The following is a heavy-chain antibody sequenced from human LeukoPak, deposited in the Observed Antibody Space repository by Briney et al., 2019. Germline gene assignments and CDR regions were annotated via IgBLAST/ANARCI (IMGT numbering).Heavy chain of an antibody. V-gene: IGHV1-69*13. CDR2: IIPIFGTA. CDR1: GGTSSSYA. J-gene: IGHJ6*02. CDR3: AIVVPAAIRPNYYYGMDV. Sequence: ASVKVSCKASGGTSSSYAISWVRQAPGQGLEWMGGIIPIFGTANYAQKFQGRVTITADESTSTAYMELSSLRSEVTAVYYCAIVVPAAIRPNYYYGMDVWGQGTTVTVSS. D-gene: IGHD2-2*02.